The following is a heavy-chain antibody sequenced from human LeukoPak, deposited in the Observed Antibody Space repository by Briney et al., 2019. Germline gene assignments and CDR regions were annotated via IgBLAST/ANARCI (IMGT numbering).Heavy chain of an antibody. V-gene: IGHV1-18*01. CDR2: ISAYNGNT. J-gene: IGHJ6*02. D-gene: IGHD6-19*01. CDR1: GYTFTSYG. Sequence: ASVKVSCKASGYTFTSYGISWVRQAPGQGLEWMGWISAYNGNTNYAQKLQGRVTMTTDTSTSTAYMELRSLRSDDTAVYYCARGYPSKSQQWLVPDYGMDVWGQGTTVTVSS. CDR3: ARGYPSKSQQWLVPDYGMDV.